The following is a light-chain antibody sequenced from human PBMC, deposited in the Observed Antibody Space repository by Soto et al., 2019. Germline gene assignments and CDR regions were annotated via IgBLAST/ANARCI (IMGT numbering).Light chain of an antibody. J-gene: IGKJ5*01. CDR2: GVS. V-gene: IGKV3-20*01. CDR3: QQYHNTPIT. Sequence: IVFVQTPATLSLSPGKRATVSCRASQSVSSNLAWYQQIPGQAPRLLIYGVSSRAAGIPDRFSGSGSGTDFTLTINRLEPEDFAVYYCQQYHNTPITFGQGTRLEIK. CDR1: QSVSSN.